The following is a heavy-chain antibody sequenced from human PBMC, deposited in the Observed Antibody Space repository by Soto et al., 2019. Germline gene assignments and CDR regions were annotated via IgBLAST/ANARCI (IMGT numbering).Heavy chain of an antibody. V-gene: IGHV3-30*18. J-gene: IGHJ4*02. D-gene: IGHD1-7*01. Sequence: QVQLVESGGGVVQPGRSLRLSCAASGFTFSSYGMHWVRQAPGKGLEWVAVISYDGSNKYYADSVKGRFTISRDNSKNTLYLQMNSLRAEDTAVYYCAKAKVNWNYDLDYWGQGTLVTVSS. CDR2: ISYDGSNK. CDR1: GFTFSSYG. CDR3: AKAKVNWNYDLDY.